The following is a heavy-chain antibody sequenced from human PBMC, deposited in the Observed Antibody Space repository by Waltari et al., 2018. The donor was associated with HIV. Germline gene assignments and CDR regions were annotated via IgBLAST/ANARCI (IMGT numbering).Heavy chain of an antibody. V-gene: IGHV1-69*01. D-gene: IGHD4-17*01. J-gene: IGHJ4*02. Sequence: QVQLVQSGAEVKKPGSSVKVSCRASGDNFRTYTISWVRQAPGQGLEWMGGITPIFKTTKYAQKFQGRVTLTADESTRTTYMELTSLRSDDTAMYYCARNGDYAPAYWGQGTLVTVSS. CDR1: GDNFRTYT. CDR3: ARNGDYAPAY. CDR2: ITPIFKTT.